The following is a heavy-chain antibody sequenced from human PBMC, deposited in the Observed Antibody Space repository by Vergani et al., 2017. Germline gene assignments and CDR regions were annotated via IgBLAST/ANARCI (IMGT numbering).Heavy chain of an antibody. CDR2: ISAYNGNT. J-gene: IGHJ6*03. CDR1: GYTFTSYG. D-gene: IGHD2-2*01. V-gene: IGHV1-18*04. CDR3: ARGIVVPAAPPFGYYYYYMDV. Sequence: QVQLVQSGAEVKKPGASVKVSCKASGYTFTSYGISWVRQAPGQGLEWMGWISAYNGNTNYAQKLQGRVTMTTDTSTSTAYMELSSLRSEDTAVYYCARGIVVPAAPPFGYYYYYMDVWGKGTTVTVSS.